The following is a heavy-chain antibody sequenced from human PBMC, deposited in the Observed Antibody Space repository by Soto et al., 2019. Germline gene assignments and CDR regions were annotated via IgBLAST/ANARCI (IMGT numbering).Heavy chain of an antibody. J-gene: IGHJ4*02. CDR1: GGSISSYY. Sequence: QVQLQESGPGLVKPSETLSLTCTVSGGSISSYYWSWIRQPPGKGLEWIGYIYYSGSTNYNPSLKSRVTISVDTSKNQFSLKLSSVTAADTAVYYCAREVVAKFDYWGQGTLVTVSS. V-gene: IGHV4-59*01. CDR3: AREVVAKFDY. D-gene: IGHD5-12*01. CDR2: IYYSGST.